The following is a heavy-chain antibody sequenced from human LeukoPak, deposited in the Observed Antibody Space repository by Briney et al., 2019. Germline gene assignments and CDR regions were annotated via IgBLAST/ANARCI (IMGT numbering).Heavy chain of an antibody. J-gene: IGHJ4*02. CDR2: ISYDGSNK. CDR3: AKDPLPLRAVAGTDY. CDR1: GFTFSSYA. Sequence: GGSLRLSCAASGFTFSSYAMHWVRQAPGKGLEWVAVISYDGSNKYYADSVKGRFTISRDNSKNTLYLQMNSLRVEDTAVYYCAKDPLPLRAVAGTDYWGQGTLVTVSS. D-gene: IGHD6-19*01. V-gene: IGHV3-30-3*01.